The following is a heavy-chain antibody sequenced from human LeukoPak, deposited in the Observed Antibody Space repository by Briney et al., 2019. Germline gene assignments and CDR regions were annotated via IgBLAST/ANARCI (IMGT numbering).Heavy chain of an antibody. CDR3: ASRRGVYRDWFDP. CDR2: ISSGSSYV. V-gene: IGHV3-21*01. CDR1: GFTFSDYS. D-gene: IGHD3-10*01. Sequence: GGSLRLSCAASGFTFSDYSMNWVRQAPGKGLEWVSSISSGSSYVYYADSVKGRFTISRDNANNSLYLQMNSRRAEDTAVYYCASRRGVYRDWFDPWGQGTLVTVSS. J-gene: IGHJ5*02.